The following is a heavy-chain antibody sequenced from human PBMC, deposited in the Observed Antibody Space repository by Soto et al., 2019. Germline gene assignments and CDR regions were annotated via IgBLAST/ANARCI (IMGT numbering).Heavy chain of an antibody. Sequence: GGSLRLSCAASGFTFGIYGMHWVRQAPGKGLEWVAVISYDGGNKYYADSVKGRFTISRDNSKNTLDLQMNTLRDEDTALYYCAKDGLEYSSSSSVDYWGQGILVTVSS. J-gene: IGHJ4*02. CDR2: ISYDGGNK. CDR3: AKDGLEYSSSSSVDY. D-gene: IGHD6-6*01. V-gene: IGHV3-30*18. CDR1: GFTFGIYG.